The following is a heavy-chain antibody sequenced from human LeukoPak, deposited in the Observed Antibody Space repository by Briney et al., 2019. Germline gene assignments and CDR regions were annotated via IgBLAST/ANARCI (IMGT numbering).Heavy chain of an antibody. CDR3: ASGYCSGGSCYGYYYYGMDV. CDR1: GYRFTSYR. V-gene: IGHV5-10-1*01. J-gene: IGHJ6*02. Sequence: GESLKISCKGSGYRFTSYRISWVRQMPGKGLEWMGRIDPSDSYTNYSPSFQGHVTISADKSISTAYLQWSSLKASDTAMYYCASGYCSGGSCYGYYYYGMDVWGQGTTVTVSS. CDR2: IDPSDSYT. D-gene: IGHD2-15*01.